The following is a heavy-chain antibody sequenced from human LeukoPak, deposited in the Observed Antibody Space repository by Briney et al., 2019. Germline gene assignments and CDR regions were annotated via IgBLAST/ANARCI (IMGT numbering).Heavy chain of an antibody. D-gene: IGHD5-24*01. Sequence: SETLSLTCTVSGYSISSGYYWGWIRQPPGKGLEWIGSIYHSGSTYYNPSLKSRVTISVDTSKNQFSLKLSSVTAADTAVYYCAIRTVEMATISHYFGYWGQGTLVTVSS. J-gene: IGHJ4*02. CDR3: AIRTVEMATISHYFGY. V-gene: IGHV4-38-2*02. CDR2: IYHSGST. CDR1: GYSISSGYY.